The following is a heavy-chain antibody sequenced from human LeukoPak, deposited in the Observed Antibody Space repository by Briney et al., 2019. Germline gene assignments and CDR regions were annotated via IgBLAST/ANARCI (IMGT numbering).Heavy chain of an antibody. D-gene: IGHD3-10*01. CDR2: INPNSGGT. Sequence: ASVTVSFMPAGCTFTDYYMHWVRQAPARGLEWMGWINPNSGGTNNAQKFQGRGTMTRDTSISTAYMELSRMRSDDTAVYYCARESEERITMVRGVIPPCYWGQGTLVTVSS. CDR3: ARESEERITMVRGVIPPCY. CDR1: GCTFTDYY. J-gene: IGHJ4*02. V-gene: IGHV1-2*02.